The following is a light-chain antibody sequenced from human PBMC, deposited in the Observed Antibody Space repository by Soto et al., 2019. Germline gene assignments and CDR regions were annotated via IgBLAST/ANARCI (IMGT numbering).Light chain of an antibody. CDR2: AAS. CDR3: QQYEASPLT. CDR1: QGVSRSY. Sequence: EIVLTQSPGTLSLSPGERATLFCRASQGVSRSYFAWYQQKPGQAPRLLIYAASSRATGVPDRFSGSGSGTDFTLTISRLEPEDFALYYCQQYEASPLTFGPGTKVDVK. V-gene: IGKV3-20*01. J-gene: IGKJ3*01.